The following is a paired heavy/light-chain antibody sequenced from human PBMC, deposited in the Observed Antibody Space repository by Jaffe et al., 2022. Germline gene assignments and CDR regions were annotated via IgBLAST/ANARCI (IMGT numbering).Heavy chain of an antibody. Sequence: QVQLVQSGAEVKKPGASVKVSCKASGYTFTGYYMHWVRQAPGQGLEWMGRINPNSGGTNYAQKFQGRVTMTRDTSISTAYMELSRLRSDDTAVYYCASGCSGGSCYSDDAFDIWGQGTMVTVSS. CDR2: INPNSGGT. CDR3: ASGCSGGSCYSDDAFDI. D-gene: IGHD2-15*01. CDR1: GYTFTGYY. V-gene: IGHV1-2*06. J-gene: IGHJ3*02.
Light chain of an antibody. V-gene: IGLV3-21*04. CDR1: NIGSKS. CDR3: QVWDSSSDHPGVV. Sequence: SYVLTQPPSVSVAPGKTARITCGGNNIGSKSVHWYQQKPGQAPVLVIYYDSDRPSGIPERFSGSNSGNTATLTISRVEAGDEADYYCQVWDSSSDHPGVVFGGGTKLTVL. J-gene: IGLJ2*01. CDR2: YDS.